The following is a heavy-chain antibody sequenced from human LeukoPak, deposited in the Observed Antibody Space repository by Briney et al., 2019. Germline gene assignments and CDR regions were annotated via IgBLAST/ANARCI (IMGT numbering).Heavy chain of an antibody. D-gene: IGHD3-16*01. CDR2: LYYTGTT. CDR3: ARLSALQIVGGPDY. J-gene: IGHJ4*02. CDR1: GRSIINSSYF. Sequence: SETLSLTCTVSGRSIINSSYFWGWIRQTPGKGLEWIGSLYYTGTTSYNPSLKSRVTISADTSTNQILLTLTSVTAADPATYYCARLSALQIVGGPDYWGQGTLVTVSS. V-gene: IGHV4-39*01.